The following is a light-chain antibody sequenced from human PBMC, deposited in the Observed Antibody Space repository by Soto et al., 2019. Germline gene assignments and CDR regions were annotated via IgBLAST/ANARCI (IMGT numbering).Light chain of an antibody. CDR3: QQRSDWPLIT. CDR1: RSLSSDY. V-gene: IGKV3D-20*02. J-gene: IGKJ5*01. CDR2: GAS. Sequence: IVLMQSPDTLSLSPGERATLSCRASRSLSSDYLAWYQQKPGQAPRLLIYGASTRATGIPARFSGSGSGTDFTLTISSLEPEDCALYFCQQRSDWPLITFGQGTRLEIK.